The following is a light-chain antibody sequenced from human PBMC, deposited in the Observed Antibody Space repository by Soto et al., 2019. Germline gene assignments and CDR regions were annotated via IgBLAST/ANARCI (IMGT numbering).Light chain of an antibody. Sequence: EIVLTQSPGTLSLSPGERATFSCRASQSVSSSYIAWYQQKRGQAPRRLIYGASIRATGIPDRFSGSGSGTDFTPTISRLEPEDFAVYYCHQYGYLGTFGQGTKVDIK. V-gene: IGKV3-20*01. CDR2: GAS. CDR1: QSVSSSY. J-gene: IGKJ1*01. CDR3: HQYGYLGT.